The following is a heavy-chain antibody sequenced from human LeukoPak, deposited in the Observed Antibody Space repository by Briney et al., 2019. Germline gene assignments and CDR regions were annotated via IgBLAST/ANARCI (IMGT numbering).Heavy chain of an antibody. D-gene: IGHD6-6*01. CDR1: GYTFTGYY. V-gene: IGHV1-2*02. CDR3: ARYQQLVGTFDY. CDR2: INPNSGGT. J-gene: IGHJ4*02. Sequence: ASVKDSCKASGYTFTGYYMHWVRQAPGQGLDWMGWINPNSGGTNYAQKFQGRVTMTRDTSISTAYMELSRLRSDDTAVYYCARYQQLVGTFDYWGQGTLVTVSS.